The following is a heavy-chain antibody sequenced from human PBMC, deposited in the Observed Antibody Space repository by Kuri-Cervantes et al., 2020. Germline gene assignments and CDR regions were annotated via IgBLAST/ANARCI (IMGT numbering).Heavy chain of an antibody. CDR1: GYTFTSYY. CDR3: ASAYYGSGSPIYGMDV. D-gene: IGHD3-10*01. Sequence: ASVKVSCKASGYTFTSYYMHWVRQAPGQGLEWMGIINPSGGSTSYAQKFQGWVTMTRDTSISTAYMELSRLRSDDTAVYYCASAYYGSGSPIYGMDVWGQGTTVTVSS. J-gene: IGHJ6*02. V-gene: IGHV1-46*01. CDR2: INPSGGST.